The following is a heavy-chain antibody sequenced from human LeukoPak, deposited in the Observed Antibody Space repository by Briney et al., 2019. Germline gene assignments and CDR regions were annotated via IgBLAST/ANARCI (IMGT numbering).Heavy chain of an antibody. CDR3: ARGFRRTNWNDVSCSGCLGAFDI. Sequence: SETLSLTCTVSGGSISSSSYYWGWIRQPPGKGLEWIGSIYYSGSTYYNPSLKSRVTISVDTSKNQFSLKLSSVTAADTAMYYCARGFRRTNWNDVSCSGCLGAFDIWGQGTTVTVSS. CDR1: GGSISSSSYY. CDR2: IYYSGST. V-gene: IGHV4-39*07. D-gene: IGHD1-1*01. J-gene: IGHJ3*02.